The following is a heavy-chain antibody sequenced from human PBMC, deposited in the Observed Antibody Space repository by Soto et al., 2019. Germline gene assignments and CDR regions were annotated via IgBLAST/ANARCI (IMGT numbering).Heavy chain of an antibody. V-gene: IGHV4-34*01. Sequence: KQSQTLSLTCAVYGGSFSGYYWSWIRQPPGKGLEWIGEINHSGSTNYNPSLKSRVTRSVDTSKNQFSLKLSSVTAADTAVYYCARAGLTTVKENGMDVWGQGTTVTVSS. CDR3: ARAGLTTVKENGMDV. CDR2: INHSGST. CDR1: GGSFSGYY. D-gene: IGHD4-4*01. J-gene: IGHJ6*02.